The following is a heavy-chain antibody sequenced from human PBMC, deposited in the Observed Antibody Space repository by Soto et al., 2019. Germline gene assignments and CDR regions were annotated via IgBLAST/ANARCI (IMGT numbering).Heavy chain of an antibody. V-gene: IGHV1-18*01. CDR1: GYTFTSYG. D-gene: IGHD3-3*01. CDR2: ISAYNGNT. Sequence: ASVKVSCKASGYTFTSYGISWVRQAPGQGLEWMGWISAYNGNTNYAQKLQGRVTMTTDTSTSTAYMELGSLRSDDTAVYYCARDSAVFYDFWSGYYTGIFNWFDPWGQGTLVTVSS. J-gene: IGHJ5*02. CDR3: ARDSAVFYDFWSGYYTGIFNWFDP.